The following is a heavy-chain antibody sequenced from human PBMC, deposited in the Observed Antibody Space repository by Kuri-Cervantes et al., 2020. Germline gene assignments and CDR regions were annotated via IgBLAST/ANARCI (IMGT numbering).Heavy chain of an antibody. CDR3: ARDIPPTYSSGWYGFAY. J-gene: IGHJ4*02. D-gene: IGHD6-19*01. V-gene: IGHV1-2*02. CDR2: INPKSGDT. CDR1: GYTFTDYY. Sequence: ASVKVSCKASGYTFTDYYIHWVRQAPGQGLEWMGWINPKSGDTKYAQNFQGRVTMTRDTSTSTVYMELSSLRSEDTAVYYCARDIPPTYSSGWYGFAYWGQGTLVTVSS.